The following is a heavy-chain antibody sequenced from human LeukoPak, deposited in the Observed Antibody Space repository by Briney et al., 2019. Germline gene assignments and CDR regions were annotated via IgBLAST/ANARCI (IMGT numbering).Heavy chain of an antibody. CDR3: ARNSLDAFDI. CDR1: GFTFSSYL. J-gene: IGHJ3*02. D-gene: IGHD4-11*01. V-gene: IGHV3-7*01. CDR2: IKQDGSEK. Sequence: GGSLRLSCAASGFTFSSYLMSWVRQAPGKGLEWVANIKQDGSEKYYVDSVKGRFTISRDNAKNSLYLQMNSLRAEDTAVYYCARNSLDAFDIWGQGTMVTVSS.